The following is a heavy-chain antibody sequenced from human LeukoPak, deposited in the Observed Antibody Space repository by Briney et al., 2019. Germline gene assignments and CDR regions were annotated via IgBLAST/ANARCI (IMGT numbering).Heavy chain of an antibody. D-gene: IGHD4-11*01. Sequence: SETLSLTCTVSGGSISSSSYYWGWIRQPPGKGLEWIGSIYYSGTTYYNPSLKSRVAIPVDTSKNQFSLKLSSVTAADTAVYYCARDYTVTTYYYYGMDVWGQGTTVTVSS. CDR3: ARDYTVTTYYYYGMDV. J-gene: IGHJ6*02. CDR1: GGSISSSSYY. V-gene: IGHV4-39*02. CDR2: IYYSGTT.